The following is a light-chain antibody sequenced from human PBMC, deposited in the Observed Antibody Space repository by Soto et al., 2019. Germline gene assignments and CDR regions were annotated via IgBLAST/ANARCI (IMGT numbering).Light chain of an antibody. J-gene: IGKJ3*01. Sequence: EIVMTQSPGTLSLSPGERATLSCRASQSVSSSYLAWYQQKPGQAPRLLIYGASSRATGIPDRFSGSGSGTDFTLTISRLEPEDFAVYYCQQYGSFTFGPGTKVAIK. CDR1: QSVSSSY. V-gene: IGKV3-20*01. CDR3: QQYGSFT. CDR2: GAS.